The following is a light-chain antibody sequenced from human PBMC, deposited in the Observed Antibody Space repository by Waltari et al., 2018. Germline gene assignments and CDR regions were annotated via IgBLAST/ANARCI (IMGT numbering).Light chain of an antibody. V-gene: IGLV2-8*01. CDR1: RTDVGGYAA. Sequence: HSALTQPPSASGSPGQSVTISCPGSRTDVGGYAALSWYPQYPGRPPRLLIYEVHKRPSGVPDRFSASKSGDTASLTVSGLRAEDEAHYYCTSYTPIPTFVLFGGGTKLTVL. J-gene: IGLJ2*01. CDR3: TSYTPIPTFVL. CDR2: EVH.